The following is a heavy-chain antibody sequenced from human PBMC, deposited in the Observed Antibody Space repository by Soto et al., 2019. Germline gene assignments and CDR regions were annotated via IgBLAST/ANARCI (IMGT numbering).Heavy chain of an antibody. CDR2: ISPDNGNI. CDR3: ARTSVSNYNWFDF. CDR1: GYTFTIYD. D-gene: IGHD4-4*01. Sequence: QVQLVQSGAEVKKPGASVKVSCKASGYTFTIYDVSWVRQAPGQGLEWMGWISPDNGNIKYAQKVQDRITMTTDTSTSTAYMELRSLRFDDTAVYYCARTSVSNYNWFDFWGQGTLVTVSS. J-gene: IGHJ5*01. V-gene: IGHV1-18*01.